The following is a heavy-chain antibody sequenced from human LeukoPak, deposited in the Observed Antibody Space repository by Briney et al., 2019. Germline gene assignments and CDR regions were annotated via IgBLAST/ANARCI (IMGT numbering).Heavy chain of an antibody. CDR1: GGTFSSYA. V-gene: IGHV1-69*01. Sequence: SVTVSCTASGGTFSSYAISWVRQAPGQGLEWMGGIIPIFGTANYAQKFQGRVTITADESTSTAYMELSSLRSEDTAVYYCARAPLLAAAGTRGFDYWGQGTLVTVSS. CDR3: ARAPLLAAAGTRGFDY. CDR2: IIPIFGTA. D-gene: IGHD6-13*01. J-gene: IGHJ4*02.